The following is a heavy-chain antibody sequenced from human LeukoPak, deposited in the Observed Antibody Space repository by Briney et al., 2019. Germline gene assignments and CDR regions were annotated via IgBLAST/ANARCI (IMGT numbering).Heavy chain of an antibody. V-gene: IGHV1-18*01. D-gene: IGHD1-26*01. CDR3: ARDLVGATNFDY. Sequence: ASVKVSCKASGYTFTSYGISWVRQAPGQGLEWMGWISAYNGNTNYAQKLQARVTMTRDTSTSTVYMELSSLRSEDTAVYYCARDLVGATNFDYWGQGTLVTVSS. CDR1: GYTFTSYG. CDR2: ISAYNGNT. J-gene: IGHJ4*02.